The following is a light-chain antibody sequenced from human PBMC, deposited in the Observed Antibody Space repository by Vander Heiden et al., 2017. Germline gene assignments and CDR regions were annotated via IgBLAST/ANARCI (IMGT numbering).Light chain of an antibody. CDR1: QSVNSN. Sequence: EIVMTQSPATLSVSPGERATLSCRASQSVNSNLAWYQQKPGQAPRLLIYGASTRATGIPARFSGSGYGTEFTLTISSLQSEDFAVYYCQQDNNRPPWTFGQGTKVEIK. J-gene: IGKJ1*01. CDR2: GAS. CDR3: QQDNNRPPWT. V-gene: IGKV3-15*01.